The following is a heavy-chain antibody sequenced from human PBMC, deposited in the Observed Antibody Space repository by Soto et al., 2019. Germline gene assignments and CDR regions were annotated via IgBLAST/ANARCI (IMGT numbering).Heavy chain of an antibody. D-gene: IGHD5-18*01. V-gene: IGHV3-21*01. CDR2: ISSSSSYI. CDR1: GFTFSSYS. J-gene: IGHJ4*02. CDR3: AREQPGYSYGYGLGY. Sequence: EVQLVESGGGLVKPGGSLRLSCAASGFTFSSYSMNWVRQAPGKGLEWVSSISSSSSYIYYADSVKGRFTISRDNDKNSLYLQMNSLRAEDTAVYYCAREQPGYSYGYGLGYWGQGTLVTVSS.